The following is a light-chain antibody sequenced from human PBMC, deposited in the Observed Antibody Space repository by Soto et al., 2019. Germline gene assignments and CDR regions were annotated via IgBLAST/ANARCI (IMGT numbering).Light chain of an antibody. CDR1: QSVGSTY. J-gene: IGKJ1*01. V-gene: IGKV3-20*01. CDR3: PESGEPPWR. CDR2: GAS. Sequence: QSPYTLPLSAGVRTTLSWTASQSVGSTYLAWYQQKPGQAPRLLIFGASSRATGIADRFSGSGSGTDFTLTISRLEPEDFAVYYCPESGEPPWRFGQVTKVDIK.